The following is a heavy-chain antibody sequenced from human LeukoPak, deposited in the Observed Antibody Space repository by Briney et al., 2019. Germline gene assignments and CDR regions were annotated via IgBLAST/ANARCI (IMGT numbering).Heavy chain of an antibody. D-gene: IGHD3-22*01. V-gene: IGHV3-7*01. Sequence: PGGSLRLSCAASGFTVSSNYMSWVRQAPGKGLEWVANIKQDGSEKYYVDSVKGRFTISRDNAKNSLYLQMNSLRAEDTAVYYCARDGVVITVSEAFDIWGQGTMVTVSS. CDR1: GFTVSSNY. CDR3: ARDGVVITVSEAFDI. CDR2: IKQDGSEK. J-gene: IGHJ3*02.